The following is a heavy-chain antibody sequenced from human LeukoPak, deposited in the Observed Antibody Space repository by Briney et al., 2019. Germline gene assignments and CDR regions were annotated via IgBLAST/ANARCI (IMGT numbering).Heavy chain of an antibody. CDR1: GFTFSSYS. CDR2: ISSSSTI. Sequence: GGSLRLSWAASGFTFSSYSMNWVRKAPGKGLEWVSYISSSSTIYYADSVKGRFTISRDNAKNSLYLQMNSLRAEDTAVYYCARAYTVTERLAFDIWGQGTMVTVSS. CDR3: ARAYTVTERLAFDI. D-gene: IGHD4-17*01. V-gene: IGHV3-48*01. J-gene: IGHJ3*02.